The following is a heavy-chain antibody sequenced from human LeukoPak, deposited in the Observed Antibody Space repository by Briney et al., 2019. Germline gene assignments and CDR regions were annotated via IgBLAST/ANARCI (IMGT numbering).Heavy chain of an antibody. D-gene: IGHD3-22*01. CDR2: ISSASGYI. J-gene: IGHJ4*02. Sequence: PGGSLRLSCAASGFTFSSYSMNWVRQAPGKGLEWVSSISSASGYIYYADSLKGRFTISRDNSKNSLYLQMNSLRAEDTAVYYCAREIVSSASFDYWGQGTLVTASS. CDR3: AREIVSSASFDY. V-gene: IGHV3-21*01. CDR1: GFTFSSYS.